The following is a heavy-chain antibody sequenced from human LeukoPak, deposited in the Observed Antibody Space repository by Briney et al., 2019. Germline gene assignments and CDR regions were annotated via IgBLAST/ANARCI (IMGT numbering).Heavy chain of an antibody. V-gene: IGHV3-7*01. CDR3: GRFGYVSAVDT. CDR2: IEPAGSAT. D-gene: IGHD2-15*01. Sequence: PGGSLRLSCGASGFAFSSHWMTWLRQAPGKGLEFVANIEPAGSATYYADSVKGRFTISRDNTKNLLYLQMNSLTAEDSAVYHCGRFGYVSAVDTWGQGALVTVSS. CDR1: GFAFSSHW. J-gene: IGHJ5*02.